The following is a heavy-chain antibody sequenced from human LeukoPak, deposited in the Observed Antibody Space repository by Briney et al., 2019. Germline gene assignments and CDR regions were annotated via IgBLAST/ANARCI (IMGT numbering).Heavy chain of an antibody. Sequence: GGSLRLSCAASGFTFSDYYMSWIRQAPGKGLEWVSYISSSGSTIYYADSVKGRFTISRGNAKNSLYPQMNSLRAEDTAVYYCARVQPHYYDSSGYPPDYWGQGTLVTVSS. CDR1: GFTFSDYY. CDR2: ISSSGSTI. D-gene: IGHD3-22*01. J-gene: IGHJ4*02. V-gene: IGHV3-11*01. CDR3: ARVQPHYYDSSGYPPDY.